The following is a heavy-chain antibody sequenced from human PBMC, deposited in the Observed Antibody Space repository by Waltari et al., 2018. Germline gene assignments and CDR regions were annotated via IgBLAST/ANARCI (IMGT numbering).Heavy chain of an antibody. D-gene: IGHD4-17*01. CDR1: GYRFTGYY. CDR2: IDPNSDAT. Sequence: QVQLVQSGAEVKRPGASVKVSCKSSGYRFTGYYLHWVRQAPGQGLEYMGWIDPNSDATNYAQKFRGRVTMTSDTSISAAYMELSGLRSDDTAVYYCGKLDYGDEYWGQGTLVTVSS. CDR3: GKLDYGDEY. V-gene: IGHV1-2*02. J-gene: IGHJ4*02.